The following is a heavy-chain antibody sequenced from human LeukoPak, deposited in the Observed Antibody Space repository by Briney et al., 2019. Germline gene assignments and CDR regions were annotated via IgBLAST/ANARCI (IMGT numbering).Heavy chain of an antibody. CDR1: GFIFRNYV. CDR2: ITGSGDTT. Sequence: PGASRRLSCAASGFIFRNYVMSWVRQAPGKGLEWVSAITGSGDTTYYADSVKGRFTISRDNSKNTLYVEMNTLRAEDTAVYYCAKWGDYDILTGYYVSDFWGQGTLVTVSS. D-gene: IGHD3-9*01. J-gene: IGHJ4*02. V-gene: IGHV3-23*01. CDR3: AKWGDYDILTGYYVSDF.